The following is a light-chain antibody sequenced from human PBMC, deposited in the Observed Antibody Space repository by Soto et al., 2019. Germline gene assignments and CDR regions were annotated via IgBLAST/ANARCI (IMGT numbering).Light chain of an antibody. V-gene: IGKV4-1*01. CDR1: KIVLYTSNNKNH. J-gene: IGKJ4*01. Sequence: DIVMTQAPDSLAVSLGERATINCKSSKIVLYTSNNKNHLAWYQQKPGQPPKLLIYWASTRESGVPDRFSGSGSGTDFTLTISSLQAEDVAVYYCQQYYSTPLTFGGGTKVEIK. CDR3: QQYYSTPLT. CDR2: WAS.